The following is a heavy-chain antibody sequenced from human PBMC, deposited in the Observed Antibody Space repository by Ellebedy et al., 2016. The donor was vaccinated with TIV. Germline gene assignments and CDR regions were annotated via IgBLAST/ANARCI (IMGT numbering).Heavy chain of an antibody. CDR3: ASLYSYGYDEGYY. D-gene: IGHD5-18*01. Sequence: PGGSLRLSCAASGFTFSSYWMSWVRQAPGKGLEWVANIKQDGSEKYYVDSVKGRFTISRDNAKNSLYLQMNSLRAEDTAVYYCASLYSYGYDEGYYWGQGTLVTVSS. CDR2: IKQDGSEK. J-gene: IGHJ4*02. V-gene: IGHV3-7*03. CDR1: GFTFSSYW.